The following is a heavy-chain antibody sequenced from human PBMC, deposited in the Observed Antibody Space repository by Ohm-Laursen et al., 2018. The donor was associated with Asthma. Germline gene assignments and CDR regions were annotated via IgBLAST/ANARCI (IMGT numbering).Heavy chain of an antibody. CDR1: GGSFSGYY. CDR3: ARVYDYGDYVAYYYGMDV. V-gene: IGHV4-34*01. Sequence: GTLSLTCAVYGGSFSGYYWSWVRQPPGKGLEWIGEINHSGSTNYNPSLKSRVTISVDTSKNQFSLKLSSVTAADTAVYYCARVYDYGDYVAYYYGMDVWGQGTTVTVSS. CDR2: INHSGST. J-gene: IGHJ6*02. D-gene: IGHD4-17*01.